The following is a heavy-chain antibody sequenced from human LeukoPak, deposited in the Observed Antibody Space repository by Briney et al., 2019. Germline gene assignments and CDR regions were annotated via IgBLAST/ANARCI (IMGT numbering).Heavy chain of an antibody. CDR3: ARAGGDIVVVPAAMGPRNWFDP. J-gene: IGHJ5*02. D-gene: IGHD2-2*01. CDR2: INHSGST. V-gene: IGHV4-34*01. CDR1: GESFSDYY. Sequence: SETLSLTCAVYGESFSDYYWSWIRQPPGKGLEWIGEINHSGSTNYNPSLKSRVTISVDTSKNQFSLKLSSVTAADTAVYYCARAGGDIVVVPAAMGPRNWFDPWGQGTLVTVSS.